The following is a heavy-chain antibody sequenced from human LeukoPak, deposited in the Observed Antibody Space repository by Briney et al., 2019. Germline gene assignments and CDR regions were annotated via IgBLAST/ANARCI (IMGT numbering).Heavy chain of an antibody. CDR2: INPNSGGT. D-gene: IGHD6-19*01. CDR3: ARGFSSGRFGFDI. CDR1: GYTFRDYF. J-gene: IGHJ3*02. V-gene: IGHV1-2*06. Sequence: ASAKVSCKASGYTFRDYFMFWVRQAPGQGLEWMGRINPNSGGTKYAQKFQGRVTMTRDTSISTAYMELSGLRSDDAAVFYCARGFSSGRFGFDIWGPGTVVAVSS.